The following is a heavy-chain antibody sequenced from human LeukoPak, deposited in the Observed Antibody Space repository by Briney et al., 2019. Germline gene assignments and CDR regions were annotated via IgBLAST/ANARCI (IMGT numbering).Heavy chain of an antibody. Sequence: ASVKVSCKVSGYTLTELSMHWVRQAPGKGLEWMGGFDPEDGETIYAQKFQGRVTMTEDTSTDTAYVELSSLRSEDTAVYYCATLDSSSWYWGFDYRGQGTLVTVSS. CDR3: ATLDSSSWYWGFDY. J-gene: IGHJ4*02. CDR2: FDPEDGET. CDR1: GYTLTELS. V-gene: IGHV1-24*01. D-gene: IGHD6-13*01.